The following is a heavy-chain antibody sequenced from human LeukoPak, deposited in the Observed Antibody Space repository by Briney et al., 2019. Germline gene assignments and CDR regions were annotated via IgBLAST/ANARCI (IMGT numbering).Heavy chain of an antibody. CDR1: GGSISSYY. CDR2: IYTSGST. D-gene: IGHD3-22*01. CDR3: ARGLDSSGYYPPLFTAFDI. Sequence: SETLSLTCTVSGGSISSYYWSWIRQPAGKGLEWIGRIYTSGSTNYNPSLKSRVTMSVDTSKNQFSLKLSSVTAADTAVYYCARGLDSSGYYPPLFTAFDIWGQGTMVTVSS. J-gene: IGHJ3*02. V-gene: IGHV4-4*07.